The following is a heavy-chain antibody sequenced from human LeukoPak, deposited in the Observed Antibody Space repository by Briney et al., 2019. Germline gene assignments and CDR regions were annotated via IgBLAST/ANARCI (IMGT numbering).Heavy chain of an antibody. CDR2: ISSSSSYI. Sequence: GGSLRLSCAASGFTFSSYSMNWVRQAPGKGLEWVSSISSSSSYIYYADSVKGRFTISRDNAKNSLYLQMNSPRAEDTAVYYCARVPLTTVTTDFDYWGQGTLVTVSS. CDR3: ARVPLTTVTTDFDY. D-gene: IGHD4-17*01. J-gene: IGHJ4*02. CDR1: GFTFSSYS. V-gene: IGHV3-21*01.